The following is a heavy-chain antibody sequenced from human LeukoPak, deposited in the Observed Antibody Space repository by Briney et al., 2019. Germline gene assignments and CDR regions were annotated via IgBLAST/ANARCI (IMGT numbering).Heavy chain of an antibody. Sequence: GASVKVSCKASGYTFTSYGISWVRQAPGQGLEWMGWISAYNGNTNYAQKLQGRVTMTTDTSTSTAYMELRSLRSDDTAVYYCARDSKNLGMGEVDYWGQGTLVTVSS. CDR2: ISAYNGNT. CDR3: ARDSKNLGMGEVDY. J-gene: IGHJ4*02. V-gene: IGHV1-18*01. CDR1: GYTFTSYG. D-gene: IGHD3-16*01.